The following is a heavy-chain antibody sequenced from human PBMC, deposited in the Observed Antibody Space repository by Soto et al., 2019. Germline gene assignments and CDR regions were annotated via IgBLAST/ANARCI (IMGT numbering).Heavy chain of an antibody. V-gene: IGHV1-18*01. D-gene: IGHD6-19*01. CDR1: VYMFSNYA. J-gene: IGHJ4*02. CDR2: INVYNGNT. Sequence: QVQLVPSGGEVKRPGASVKVSCKASVYMFSNYAISWVRQTPGQGLEWMGWINVYNGNTNYAQTFQGRVTMATDTSTNTAYLDLRSLRPDDTAVYCGARDLSSGWFDYWGQGTLVIVSS. CDR3: ARDLSSGWFDY.